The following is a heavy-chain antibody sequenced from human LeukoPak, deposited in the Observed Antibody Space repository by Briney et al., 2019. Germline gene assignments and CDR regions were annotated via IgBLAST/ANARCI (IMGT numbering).Heavy chain of an antibody. J-gene: IGHJ4*02. CDR3: ARVSPNTVTTLQYFDY. V-gene: IGHV3-11*01. CDR2: ISSRGTTT. Sequence: GGSLRLSCLASGFTFRDYYMTWIRQAPGKGLEWISFISSRGTTTDYADSVKGRFTISRDNANSSLFLQMNSLRAEDTALYYCARVSPNTVTTLQYFDYWGQGTLVTVSS. CDR1: GFTFRDYY. D-gene: IGHD4-17*01.